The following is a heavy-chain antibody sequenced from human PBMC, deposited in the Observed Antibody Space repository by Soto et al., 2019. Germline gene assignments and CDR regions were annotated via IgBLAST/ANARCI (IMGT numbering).Heavy chain of an antibody. J-gene: IGHJ6*02. CDR2: IWHDGSDT. CDR3: AREPRGPAYGMDV. Sequence: QVQLVESGGGVVQPGRSLRLSCTASGFSFNTYATHWVRQAPGKGPEWVAVIWHDGSDTYHADSVRGRFTISRDNSKNTLYLQMNSLRAEDTALYYCAREPRGPAYGMDVWGQGTTVTVSS. CDR1: GFSFNTYA. D-gene: IGHD3-16*01. V-gene: IGHV3-33*01.